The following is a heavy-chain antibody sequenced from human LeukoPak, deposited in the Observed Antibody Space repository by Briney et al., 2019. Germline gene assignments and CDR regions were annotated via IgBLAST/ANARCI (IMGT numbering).Heavy chain of an antibody. Sequence: SETLSLTCTVSGGSISSYYWSWIRQPPGKGLEWIGYIYYSGSTNHNPSLKSRVTISVDTSKNQFSLKLSSVTAADTAVYYCARGHSYFYDFWSGITSYDAFDIWGQGTMVTVSS. J-gene: IGHJ3*02. CDR1: GGSISSYY. V-gene: IGHV4-59*01. CDR3: ARGHSYFYDFWSGITSYDAFDI. CDR2: IYYSGST. D-gene: IGHD3-3*01.